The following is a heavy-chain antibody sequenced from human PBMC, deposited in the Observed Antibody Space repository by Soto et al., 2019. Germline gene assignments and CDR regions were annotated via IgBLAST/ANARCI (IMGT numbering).Heavy chain of an antibody. CDR2: ISAYNGNT. CDR1: GYGFASYC. Sequence: VVSAKVSSEASGYGFASYCRSWVRQAPGQGLEWMGWISAYNGNTNYAQKLQGRVTMTTDTSTSTAYMELRSLRSDDTAVYYCARDLEYCSGGSCYASYFDYWGEGPLVTVSS. CDR3: ARDLEYCSGGSCYASYFDY. V-gene: IGHV1-18*01. D-gene: IGHD2-15*01. J-gene: IGHJ4*02.